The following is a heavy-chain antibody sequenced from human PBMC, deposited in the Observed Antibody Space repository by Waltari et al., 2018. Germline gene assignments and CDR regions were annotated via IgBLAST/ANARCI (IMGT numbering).Heavy chain of an antibody. CDR3: ARGGSSEGDAFDI. Sequence: EVPLVETGGGLIQPGGSLRLSCAASGFTVSSNYMSWVRQAPGTGLECVSVIYGGGSKYYADYVKGRFTIARDNSKNTLYLQMNRLRAEDTAVYDCARGGSSEGDAFDIWGQGTMVTVSS. J-gene: IGHJ3*02. CDR1: GFTVSSNY. CDR2: IYGGGSK. V-gene: IGHV3-53*02. D-gene: IGHD6-25*01.